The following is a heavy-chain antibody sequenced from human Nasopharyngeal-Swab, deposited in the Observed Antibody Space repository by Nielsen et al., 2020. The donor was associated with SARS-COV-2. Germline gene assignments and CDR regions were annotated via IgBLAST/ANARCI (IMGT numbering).Heavy chain of an antibody. Sequence: GESLKISCAASGFTFSSYGMHWVRQAPGKGLEWVAVIWYDGSNKYYADSVKGRFTISRDNSKNTLYLQMSSLRAEDTAVYYCARDSKVWGETLDYWGQGTLVTVSS. CDR3: ARDSKVWGETLDY. CDR2: IWYDGSNK. CDR1: GFTFSSYG. V-gene: IGHV3-33*01. D-gene: IGHD3-16*01. J-gene: IGHJ4*02.